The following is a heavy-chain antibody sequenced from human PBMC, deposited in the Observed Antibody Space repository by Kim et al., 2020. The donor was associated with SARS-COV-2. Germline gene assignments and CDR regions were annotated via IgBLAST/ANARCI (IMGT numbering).Heavy chain of an antibody. J-gene: IGHJ3*02. CDR1: GFTVSSNY. CDR3: ARETPYDILTGYSYDAFVI. D-gene: IGHD3-9*01. V-gene: IGHV3-53*01. CDR2: IYSGGST. Sequence: GGSLRLSCAASGFTVSSNYMNWVRQAPGKGLEWVSVIYSGGSTYYADSAKGRFNSSRDNSTKTPYLQMNSLRAEETAVYYCARETPYDILTGYSYDAFVIWGQGKMVTVSS.